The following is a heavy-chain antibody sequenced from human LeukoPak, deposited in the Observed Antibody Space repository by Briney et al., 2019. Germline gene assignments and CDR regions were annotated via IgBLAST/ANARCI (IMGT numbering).Heavy chain of an antibody. CDR1: GFTFSSYW. CDR3: ARLTREGSGTRFYYFDY. V-gene: IGHV3-74*01. Sequence: GGSLRLSCAAPGFTFSSYWMHWVRQAPGQGLVWVSRINSDGSTTSHAESVKGRFTISRDNAKNTLYLQMNSLRAEDTAVYYCARLTREGSGTRFYYFDYWGQGTLVTVSS. J-gene: IGHJ4*02. CDR2: INSDGSTT. D-gene: IGHD3-10*01.